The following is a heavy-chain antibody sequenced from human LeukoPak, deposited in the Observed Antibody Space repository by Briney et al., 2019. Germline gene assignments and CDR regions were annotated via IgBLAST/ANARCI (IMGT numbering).Heavy chain of an antibody. Sequence: GGSLRLSCAASGFTFSSYAMHWVCQAPGKGLEWVAVISYDGSNKYYADSVKGRFTISRDNSKNTLYLQMNSLRAEDTAVYYCARDQPRSLRYFDFRHYYYYGMDVWGQGTTVTVSS. CDR3: ARDQPRSLRYFDFRHYYYYGMDV. J-gene: IGHJ6*02. V-gene: IGHV3-30-3*01. CDR1: GFTFSSYA. CDR2: ISYDGSNK. D-gene: IGHD3-9*01.